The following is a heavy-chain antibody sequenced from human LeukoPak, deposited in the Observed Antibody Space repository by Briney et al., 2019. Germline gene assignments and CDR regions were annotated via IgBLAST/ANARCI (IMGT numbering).Heavy chain of an antibody. V-gene: IGHV5-51*01. J-gene: IGHJ3*02. CDR1: GYSFTSYW. CDR3: ARATVTTGSAFDI. CDR2: IYPGDSDT. Sequence: GESLKISCKGSGYSFTSYWIGWVRQMPGKGLEWIGIIYPGDSDTRYSPSFQGQVTISADKSISTAYLQWSSLKASDTAMYYCARATVTTGSAFDIWGQGTMVTVSS. D-gene: IGHD4-17*01.